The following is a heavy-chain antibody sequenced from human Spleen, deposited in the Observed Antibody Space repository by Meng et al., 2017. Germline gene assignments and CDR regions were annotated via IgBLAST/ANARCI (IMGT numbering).Heavy chain of an antibody. CDR3: AREIVVVTENWFDP. CDR2: IIPIFGTA. V-gene: IGHV1-69*06. J-gene: IGHJ5*02. Sequence: SVKVSCKASGGTFSSYAISWVRQAPGQGLEWMGGIIPIFGTANYAQKCQGRVTITADKSTSTAYMELSSLRSEDTAVYYCAREIVVVTENWFDPWGQGTLVTVSS. CDR1: GGTFSSYA. D-gene: IGHD2-21*02.